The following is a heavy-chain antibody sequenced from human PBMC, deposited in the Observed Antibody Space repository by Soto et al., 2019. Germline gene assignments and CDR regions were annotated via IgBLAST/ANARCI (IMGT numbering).Heavy chain of an antibody. V-gene: IGHV4-59*01. CDR3: ARDQSWHDLVWWFDP. D-gene: IGHD1-1*01. CDR2: IYYTGST. CDR1: GGSISGDY. J-gene: IGHJ5*02. Sequence: TSETLSLTCTVSGGSISGDYWSWIRQSPGKGLEWIGYIYYTGSTNYNPSLKSRVTMTKDTSTSTVYMELNSLTSEDTAVYYCARDQSWHDLVWWFDPWGQGTLVTVSS.